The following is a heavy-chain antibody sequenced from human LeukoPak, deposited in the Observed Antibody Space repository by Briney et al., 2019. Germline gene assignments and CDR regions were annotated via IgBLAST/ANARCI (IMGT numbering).Heavy chain of an antibody. CDR1: GFTFSNAW. Sequence: GRSLRLSCVGSGFTFSNAWMSWVRQAPGKGLECVGRIKRNVAGGTTDYAAPVRGRFTISRDDSEHTLYLQMNSLRAEDTAVYSCTREGRDSSGWSGAFDIWGQGTMVTVSS. CDR2: IKRNVAGGTT. D-gene: IGHD6-19*01. CDR3: TREGRDSSGWSGAFDI. V-gene: IGHV3-15*01. J-gene: IGHJ3*02.